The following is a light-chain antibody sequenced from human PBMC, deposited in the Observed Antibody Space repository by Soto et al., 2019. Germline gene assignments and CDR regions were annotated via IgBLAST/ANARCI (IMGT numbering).Light chain of an antibody. CDR2: KAS. CDR1: QSVNSW. V-gene: IGKV1-5*03. J-gene: IGKJ4*01. Sequence: DIQMTQSPSTLSASVGDRVTITCRASQSVNSWLAWYQQKPGKAPKLLLYKASSLESGVPSRFSGSGSGTEFTLTISSLQPEDFATYYCQQSYSTPLTFGGGTKVDIK. CDR3: QQSYSTPLT.